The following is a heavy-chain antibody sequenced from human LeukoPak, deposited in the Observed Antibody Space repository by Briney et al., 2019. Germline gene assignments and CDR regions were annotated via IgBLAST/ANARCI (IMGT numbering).Heavy chain of an antibody. D-gene: IGHD3-10*01. CDR3: ARVWMIRGLIDRFDY. J-gene: IGHJ4*02. CDR1: GGSFSGYY. CDR2: IYYSGST. V-gene: IGHV4-34*01. Sequence: SETLSLTCAVYGGSFSGYYWSWIRQHPGKGLEWIGYIYYSGSTYYNPSLKSRVTISVNRSKNQFSLRLTSVTAADTAVYYCARVWMIRGLIDRFDYWGQGTLVTVSS.